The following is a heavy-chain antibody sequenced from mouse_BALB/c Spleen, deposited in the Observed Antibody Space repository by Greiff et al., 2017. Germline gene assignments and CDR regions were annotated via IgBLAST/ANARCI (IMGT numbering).Heavy chain of an antibody. V-gene: IGHV3-6*02. D-gene: IGHD4-1*01. J-gene: IGHJ4*01. Sequence: DVKLVESGPGLVKPSQSLSLTCSVTGYSITSGYYWNWIRQFPGNKLEWMGYISYDGSNNYNPSLKNRISITRDTSKNQFFLKLNSVTTEDTATYYCARGNWDDAMDYWGQGTSVTVSS. CDR2: ISYDGSN. CDR1: GYSITSGYY. CDR3: ARGNWDDAMDY.